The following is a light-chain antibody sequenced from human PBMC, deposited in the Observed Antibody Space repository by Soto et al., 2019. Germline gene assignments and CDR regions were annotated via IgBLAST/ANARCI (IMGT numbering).Light chain of an antibody. CDR2: GAS. CDR3: QQYGTSPWT. CDR1: QSVSSSY. V-gene: IGKV3-20*01. J-gene: IGKJ1*01. Sequence: VVLTQSPGTLSLSPGERATLSCRASQSVSSSYLAWYQQKPGQAPRLLIYGASSRATGIPDRFSGRGSGTDFTLTISRLEPEDFAVYYCQQYGTSPWTFGQGTKVDTK.